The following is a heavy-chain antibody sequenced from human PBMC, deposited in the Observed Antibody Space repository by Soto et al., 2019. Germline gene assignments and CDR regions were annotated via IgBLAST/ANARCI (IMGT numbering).Heavy chain of an antibody. J-gene: IGHJ6*02. CDR3: ARDLRVRTYYYGSGSRERYYYYGMDV. CDR1: GFTFSSYW. V-gene: IGHV3-7*03. Sequence: GGSLRLSCAASGFTFSSYWMSWVRQAPGKGLEWVANIKQDGSEKYYVDSVKGRFTISRDNAKNSLYLQMNSLRAEDTAVYYCARDLRVRTYYYGSGSRERYYYYGMDVWGQGTTVTVSS. D-gene: IGHD3-10*01. CDR2: IKQDGSEK.